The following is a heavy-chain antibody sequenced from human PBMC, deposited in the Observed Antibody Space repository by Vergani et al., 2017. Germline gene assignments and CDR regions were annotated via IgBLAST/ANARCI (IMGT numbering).Heavy chain of an antibody. CDR2: IIPIFGTA. D-gene: IGHD3-10*01. J-gene: IGHJ6*02. CDR3: ARPEDGSGSYSYYYYYYGMDV. V-gene: IGHV1-69*12. CDR1: GGTFSSYA. Sequence: QVQLVQSGAEVKKPGSSVKVSCKASGGTFSSYAISWVRQAPGQGLEWMGGIIPIFGTANYAQKFQGRVTITADESTSTAYMELSSLRSEDTAVYYCARPEDGSGSYSYYYYYYGMDVWGQGTTVTVSS.